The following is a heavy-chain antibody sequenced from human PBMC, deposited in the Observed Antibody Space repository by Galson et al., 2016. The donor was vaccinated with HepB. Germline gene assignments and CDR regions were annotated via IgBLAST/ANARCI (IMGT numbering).Heavy chain of an antibody. CDR3: AKDVDTGFGGVFDS. D-gene: IGHD3-10*01. CDR2: VTWSSGST. Sequence: SLRLSCAVSGFAFDDYAMHWVRQAPGKGLEWVSGVTWSSGSTGYAASVKGRFTISRDNAKNSLYLQMNSLRPEDAALYYCAKDVDTGFGGVFDSWGQGTLVTVSS. J-gene: IGHJ4*02. V-gene: IGHV3-9*01. CDR1: GFAFDDYA.